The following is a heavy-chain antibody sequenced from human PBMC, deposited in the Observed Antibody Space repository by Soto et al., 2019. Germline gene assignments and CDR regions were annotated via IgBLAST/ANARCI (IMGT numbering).Heavy chain of an antibody. CDR1: GFTFSTYA. Sequence: EVQLLESGGKLVQPGGSLTLSCAASGFTFSTYAMAWVRQAPGKGLEWVSGVSASGLNTDYADPVKGRFYISRDNSKITVYLQMNGPRAEDTALYCCAKDRRRRSSGYLCDYGGQGTRVTVSS. J-gene: IGHJ4*02. V-gene: IGHV3-23*01. D-gene: IGHD5-12*01. CDR2: VSASGLNT. CDR3: AKDRRRRSSGYLCDY.